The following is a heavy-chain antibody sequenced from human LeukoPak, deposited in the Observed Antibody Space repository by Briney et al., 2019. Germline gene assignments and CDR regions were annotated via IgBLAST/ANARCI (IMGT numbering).Heavy chain of an antibody. CDR2: ITPIFGTA. CDR1: GGTFSSYA. Sequence: SVKVSCKASGGTFSSYAISWVRQAPGQGLEWMGGITPIFGTANYAQKFQGRVTITADESTSTAYMELSSLRSEDTAVYYCASSLYYYDSSGYFAFDYWGQGTLVTVSS. D-gene: IGHD3-22*01. J-gene: IGHJ4*02. CDR3: ASSLYYYDSSGYFAFDY. V-gene: IGHV1-69*13.